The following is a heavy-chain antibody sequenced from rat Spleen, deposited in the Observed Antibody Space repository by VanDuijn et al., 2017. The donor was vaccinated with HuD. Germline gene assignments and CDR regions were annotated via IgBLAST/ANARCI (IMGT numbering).Heavy chain of an antibody. CDR1: GFTFSDYN. D-gene: IGHD1-11*01. J-gene: IGHJ2*01. V-gene: IGHV5S10*01. Sequence: EVQLVESGGGLVQPGRSLKLSCAASGFTFSDYNMAWVRQAPKKGLEWVATIIYDGSRTYYRDSVKGRLTISRDNAKSTLYRQMNDVRSEYTASYYCTIVTYFRHLGQGVMVTVSS. CDR2: IIYDGSRT. CDR3: TIVTYFRH.